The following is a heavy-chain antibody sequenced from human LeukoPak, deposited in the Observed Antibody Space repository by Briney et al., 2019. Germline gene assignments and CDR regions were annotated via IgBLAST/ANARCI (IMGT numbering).Heavy chain of an antibody. Sequence: PGGSLRLSCAASGFTFSSYAMSWVRQAPGKGLEWVSAISGSGGSTYYADSVKGRFTISRDNSKNTLYLQMNSLRAEDTAVYYCASSSGWSLLYYFDYWGQGTLVTVSS. J-gene: IGHJ4*02. CDR3: ASSSGWSLLYYFDY. CDR2: ISGSGGST. CDR1: GFTFSSYA. D-gene: IGHD6-19*01. V-gene: IGHV3-23*01.